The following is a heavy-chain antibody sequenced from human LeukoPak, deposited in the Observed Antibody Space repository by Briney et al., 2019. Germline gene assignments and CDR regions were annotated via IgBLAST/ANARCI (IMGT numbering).Heavy chain of an antibody. J-gene: IGHJ4*02. CDR2: ISDDGGRQ. D-gene: IGHD6-19*01. CDR1: GFTFRSYA. CDR3: AREQPGDGWSGFDY. V-gene: IGHV3-30*15. Sequence: GGSLRPSCAASGFTFRSYAMHWVRQAPGKGLEWVAVISDDGGRQHYADFLEGRFTITRDNSKNTVSLQMSSLTSEDTAVYFCAREQPGDGWSGFDYWGQGTLVTVSS.